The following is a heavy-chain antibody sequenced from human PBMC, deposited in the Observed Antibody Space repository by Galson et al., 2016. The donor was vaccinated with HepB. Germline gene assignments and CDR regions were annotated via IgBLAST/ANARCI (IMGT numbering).Heavy chain of an antibody. CDR1: GFKFSRFA. Sequence: SLRLSCAASGFKFSRFAMSWVRQAPEKGPEWVSGVRDNGGTFYADSVKGRFTISRGNSKNTLYLQMNSLRAEDTAIYYCAKEMAEVGKPFFDYWGPGTQIIVSS. CDR3: AKEMAEVGKPFFDY. CDR2: VRDNGGT. J-gene: IGHJ4*02. D-gene: IGHD5-24*01. V-gene: IGHV3-23*01.